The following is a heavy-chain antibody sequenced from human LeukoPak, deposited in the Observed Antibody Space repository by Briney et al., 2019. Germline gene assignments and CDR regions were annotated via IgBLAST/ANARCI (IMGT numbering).Heavy chain of an antibody. CDR1: GGSFSGYY. CDR2: INHSGSA. J-gene: IGHJ4*02. CDR3: ARGKTVFDY. Sequence: SETLSLTCAVYGGSFSGYYWSWIRQPPGKGLEWIGEINHSGSANYNPSLKSRVTISVDTSKNQFSLKLSSVTAADTAVYYCARGKTVFDYWGQGTLVTVSS. D-gene: IGHD4-11*01. V-gene: IGHV4-34*01.